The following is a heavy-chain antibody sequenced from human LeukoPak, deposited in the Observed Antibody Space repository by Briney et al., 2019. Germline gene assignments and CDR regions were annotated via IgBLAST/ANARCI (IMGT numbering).Heavy chain of an antibody. D-gene: IGHD3-10*01. CDR1: GFTFSSYS. Sequence: GGSLRLSCAASGFTFSSYSMNWVRQAPGKGLEWVSSISSSSSYIYYADSVKGRFTISRDNAKNSLYLQMNSLRAEDTAVYYCARGFKTMVRGVIDYWGQGTLVTVSS. V-gene: IGHV3-21*01. J-gene: IGHJ4*02. CDR2: ISSSSSYI. CDR3: ARGFKTMVRGVIDY.